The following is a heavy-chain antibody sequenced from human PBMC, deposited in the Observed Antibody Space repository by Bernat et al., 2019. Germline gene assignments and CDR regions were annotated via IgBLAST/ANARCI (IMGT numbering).Heavy chain of an antibody. V-gene: IGHV2-26*01. J-gene: IGHJ4*02. Sequence: QVTLKESGPVLVKPTETLTLTCTVSGFSLSNARMGVSWIRQPPGKALEWLAHIFSNDEKSYSTSLKSRLTISKDTSKSQVFLTMTNMDPVDTATYYCARRSGWYSFDYWGQGTLVTVSS. D-gene: IGHD6-19*01. CDR1: GFSLSNARMG. CDR2: IFSNDEK. CDR3: ARRSGWYSFDY.